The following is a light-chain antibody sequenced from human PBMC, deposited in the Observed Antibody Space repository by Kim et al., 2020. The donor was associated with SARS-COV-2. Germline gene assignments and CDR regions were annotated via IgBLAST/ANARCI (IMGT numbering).Light chain of an antibody. CDR2: TSS. CDR3: ATWDDSVSGLV. Sequence: QIVTLASSACSSNIVRHTLTWSQQLPRKAPPLLFHTSSPRPSGVPDLFSGFKSGTSASLAISGLQSDDEGDYYCATWDDSVSGLVFGAGTKVTVL. CDR1: SSNIVRHT. V-gene: IGLV1-44*01. J-gene: IGLJ1*01.